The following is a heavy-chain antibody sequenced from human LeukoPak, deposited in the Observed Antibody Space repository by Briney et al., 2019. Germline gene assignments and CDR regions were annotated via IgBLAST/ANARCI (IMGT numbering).Heavy chain of an antibody. Sequence: ASVKVSCKASGGTFSSYAISWVRQAPGQGLEWMGGIIPIFGTANYAQKFQGRVTITADKSTSTAYMELRSLRSDDTAIYYCTIPGPTGSSDYWGQGTVVSVSS. CDR1: GGTFSSYA. CDR3: TIPGPTGSSDY. D-gene: IGHD1-20*01. V-gene: IGHV1-69*06. CDR2: IIPIFGTA. J-gene: IGHJ4*02.